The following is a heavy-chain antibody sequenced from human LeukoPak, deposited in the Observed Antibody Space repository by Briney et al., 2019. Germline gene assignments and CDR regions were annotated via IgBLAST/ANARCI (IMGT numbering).Heavy chain of an antibody. V-gene: IGHV3-66*01. CDR2: IYSGGST. J-gene: IGHJ4*02. CDR3: ARGAVAGTMTFDY. CDR1: GFTVSSNY. D-gene: IGHD6-19*01. Sequence: TGGSLRLSCAASGFTVSSNYMSWVRQAPGKGLEWVSVIYSGGSTYYADSVKGRFTISRDNSKNTLYLQMNSLRAEDTAVYYCARGAVAGTMTFDYWGQGTLVTVSS.